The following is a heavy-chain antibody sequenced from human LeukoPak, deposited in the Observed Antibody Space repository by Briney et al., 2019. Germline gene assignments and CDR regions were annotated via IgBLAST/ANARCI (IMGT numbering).Heavy chain of an antibody. CDR2: IYYSGST. D-gene: IGHD3-22*01. CDR1: GGSISSSSYY. CDR3: ARDRSYDSSGYYYYYYYMDV. J-gene: IGHJ6*03. V-gene: IGHV4-39*07. Sequence: SETLSLTCTVSGGSISSSSYYWGWIRQPPGKGLEWIGSIYYSGSTYYNPSLKSRVTISVDTSKNQFSLKLSSVTAADTAVYYCARDRSYDSSGYYYYYYYMDVWGKGTTVTVSS.